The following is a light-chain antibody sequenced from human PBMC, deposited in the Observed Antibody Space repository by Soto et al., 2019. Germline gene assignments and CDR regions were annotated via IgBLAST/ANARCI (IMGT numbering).Light chain of an antibody. CDR2: GAS. Sequence: EIVMTQSPGTLSFFPLEIATLSCRASQSVSSNLAWYQQKPGQAPRLLIYGASTRATGIPARFSGSGSGTEFTLTISSLQSEDFAVYYCQQYNNWPSTFGQGTKVDIK. V-gene: IGKV3-15*01. CDR1: QSVSSN. J-gene: IGKJ1*01. CDR3: QQYNNWPST.